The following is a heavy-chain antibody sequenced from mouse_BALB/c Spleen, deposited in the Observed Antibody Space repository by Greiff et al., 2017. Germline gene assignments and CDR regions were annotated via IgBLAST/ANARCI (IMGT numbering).Heavy chain of an antibody. CDR2: INPDSSTI. CDR1: GFAFSRYW. V-gene: IGHV4-1*02. J-gene: IGHJ3*01. Sequence: VQLQQSGGGLVQPGGSLKLSCTASGFAFSRYWMSWVRQAPGKGLEWIGEINPDSSTINYTPSLKDKFIISRDNAKNTLYLQMSKVRSEDTALYYCASGYYYGSRAWFAYWGQGTLVTVSA. CDR3: ASGYYYGSRAWFAY. D-gene: IGHD1-1*01.